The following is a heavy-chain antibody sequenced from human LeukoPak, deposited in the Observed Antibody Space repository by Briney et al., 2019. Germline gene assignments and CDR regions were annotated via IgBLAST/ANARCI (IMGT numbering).Heavy chain of an antibody. CDR1: GYTFSRYA. CDR2: INTNTGHP. CDR3: ARDGSAGGF. J-gene: IGHJ4*02. Sequence: ASVKVSCKVSGYTFSRYAMNWVRQAPRQGLEWMGWINTNTGHPTYAQGFTGRFVFSLDTSVSTAYLQISSLKAEDTAVYYCARDGSAGGFWGQGTLVTVSS. D-gene: IGHD3-10*01. V-gene: IGHV7-4-1*02.